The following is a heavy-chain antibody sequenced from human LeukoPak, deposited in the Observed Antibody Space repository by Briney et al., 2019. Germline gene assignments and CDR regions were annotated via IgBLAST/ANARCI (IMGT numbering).Heavy chain of an antibody. CDR1: GYSFTTYW. Sequence: GESLKISCKGSGYSFTTYWIAWVRQMPGKGLEWMGVIYPNDADTRYSPSFQGQVTISADKSITTAYLQWSSLKASDTAMYYCARQAFRCSGGSCYPTYWGQGTLVTVSS. V-gene: IGHV5-51*01. D-gene: IGHD2-15*01. CDR2: IYPNDADT. CDR3: ARQAFRCSGGSCYPTY. J-gene: IGHJ4*02.